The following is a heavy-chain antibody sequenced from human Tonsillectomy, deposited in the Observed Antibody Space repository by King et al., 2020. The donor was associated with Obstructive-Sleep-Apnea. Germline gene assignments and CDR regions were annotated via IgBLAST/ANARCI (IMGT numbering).Heavy chain of an antibody. V-gene: IGHV7-4-1*01. CDR3: ARADPTAWDY. CDR1: EYTFTNHA. Sequence: QLVQSESELKKPGASVTISYKTSEYTFTNHAINWVRQAHGQGLRWMGWINTDTGNPTYAQGFTGRFVFALDTSVRTAFLQRHSLEADDTAVYFCARADPTAWDYLGQGTLVTVSS. J-gene: IGHJ4*02. D-gene: IGHD1-26*01. CDR2: INTDTGNP.